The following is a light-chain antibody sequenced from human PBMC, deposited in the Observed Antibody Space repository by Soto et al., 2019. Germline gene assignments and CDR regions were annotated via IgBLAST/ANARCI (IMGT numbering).Light chain of an antibody. CDR1: QYINTR. CDR3: EQYDKSIT. Sequence: EIVLTQSPATLSSFPGERVTLCCRASQYINTRLAWYQHRPGQAPRLLIYGASNRATGIPDRFSGSGSGTDFTLTINRLEPEDFAVYYCEQYDKSITFGGGTKVDIK. J-gene: IGKJ4*01. CDR2: GAS. V-gene: IGKV3-20*01.